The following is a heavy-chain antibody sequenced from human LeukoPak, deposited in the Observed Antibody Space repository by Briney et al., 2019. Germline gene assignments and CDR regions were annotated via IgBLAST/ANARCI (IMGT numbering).Heavy chain of an antibody. J-gene: IGHJ3*02. CDR1: GFTFSSYG. CDR2: IRYDGSNK. D-gene: IGHD3-22*01. Sequence: GGSLRLSCAASGFTFSSYGMHWVRQAPGKGLEWVAFIRYDGSNKYYADSVKGRFTISRDNSKNTLYLQMNSLRSDDTAVYYCARGMMIVVATREDDAFDIWGQGTMVTVSS. V-gene: IGHV3-30*02. CDR3: ARGMMIVVATREDDAFDI.